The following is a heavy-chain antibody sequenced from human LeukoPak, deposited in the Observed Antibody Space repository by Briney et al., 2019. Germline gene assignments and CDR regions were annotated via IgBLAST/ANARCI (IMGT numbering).Heavy chain of an antibody. CDR3: ARDFPWSGYYTPPALDY. D-gene: IGHD3-3*01. CDR2: IKQDGSEK. Sequence: GGSLRLSCAASGFTFSSYWMSWVRQAPGKGLEWVANIKQDGSEKYYVDSVKGRFTISRDNAKNSLYLQMNSLRAEDTAVYYCARDFPWSGYYTPPALDYWGQGILVTVSS. CDR1: GFTFSSYW. J-gene: IGHJ4*02. V-gene: IGHV3-7*01.